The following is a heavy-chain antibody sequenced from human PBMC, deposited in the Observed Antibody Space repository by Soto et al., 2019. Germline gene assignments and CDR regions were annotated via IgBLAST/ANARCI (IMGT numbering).Heavy chain of an antibody. J-gene: IGHJ4*02. V-gene: IGHV6-1*01. D-gene: IGHD3-10*01. CDR1: GDSVSSNSAA. Sequence: SQTLSLTCAISGDSVSSNSAAWNWIRQSPSRGLEWLGRTYYRSKWYNDYAVSVKSRITINPDTSKNQFSLKLSSVTAADTAVYYCARGLSLKNTMVRGASVLAYFDYWGQGTLVTVSS. CDR2: TYYRSKWYN. CDR3: ARGLSLKNTMVRGASVLAYFDY.